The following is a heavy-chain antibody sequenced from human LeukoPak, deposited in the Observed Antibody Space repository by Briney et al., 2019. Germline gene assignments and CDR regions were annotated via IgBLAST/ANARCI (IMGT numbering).Heavy chain of an antibody. D-gene: IGHD5-18*01. CDR2: ITGDGGDT. CDR1: GFSFRSYA. V-gene: IGHV3-23*01. J-gene: IGHJ4*02. CDR3: ARDGIQLWLIDY. Sequence: GGSLRLSCKPSGFSFRSYAMTWVRQAPGKGLEWVSAITGDGGDTNHADSVKGRFTISRDNSANTLSLQMNSLRPEDTAMYYCARDGIQLWLIDYWGQGTLVSVSS.